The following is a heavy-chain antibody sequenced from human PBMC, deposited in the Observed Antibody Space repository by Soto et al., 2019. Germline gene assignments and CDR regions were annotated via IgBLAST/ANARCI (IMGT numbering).Heavy chain of an antibody. J-gene: IGHJ4*02. D-gene: IGHD1-26*01. V-gene: IGHV3-48*03. CDR2: ISSSGSTI. Sequence: PGGSLCLSCAASGFTFSSYEMNWVRQAPGKGLEWVSYISSSGSTIYYADSVKGRFTISRGNAKNSLYLQMNSLRAEDTAVYYCARVGVGATFYFGYWGQGTLVTVSS. CDR1: GFTFSSYE. CDR3: ARVGVGATFYFGY.